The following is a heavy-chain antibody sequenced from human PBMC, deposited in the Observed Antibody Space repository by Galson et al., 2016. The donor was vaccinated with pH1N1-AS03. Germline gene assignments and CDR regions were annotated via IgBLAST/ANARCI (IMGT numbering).Heavy chain of an antibody. CDR3: ARAAPFDP. V-gene: IGHV1-18*04. D-gene: IGHD2-15*01. CDR1: GYTFSNFG. J-gene: IGHJ5*02. CDR2: ISPQNGNT. Sequence: SVKVSCKASGYTFSNFGMSWVRQAPGQGLEWMGWISPQNGNTQYAQRLEGRVTMTKDTSTSTAYMELWSLTYDDTAVYYCARAAPFDPWGQGTLVIVSS.